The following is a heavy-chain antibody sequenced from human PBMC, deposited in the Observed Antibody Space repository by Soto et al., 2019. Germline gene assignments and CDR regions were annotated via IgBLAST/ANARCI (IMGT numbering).Heavy chain of an antibody. V-gene: IGHV4-59*01. D-gene: IGHD2-21*02. CDR2: IYYSGST. J-gene: IGHJ5*02. Sequence: SETLSLTCTVSGGSISSYYWSWIRQPPGKGLEWIGYIYYSGSTNYNPSLKSRVTISVDTSKNQFSLKLSSVTAADTAVYYCARGGPVVTAPRRWFDPWGQGTLVTVSS. CDR1: GGSISSYY. CDR3: ARGGPVVTAPRRWFDP.